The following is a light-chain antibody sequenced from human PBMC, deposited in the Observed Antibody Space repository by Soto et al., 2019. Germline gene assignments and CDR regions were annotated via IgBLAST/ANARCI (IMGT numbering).Light chain of an antibody. Sequence: EIVLTQSPGTLSLSPGERATLSCRASQSVSSSYLAWYQQKPGQAPRLLIYGASSRATGIPHRFSGSGSGTDFTLTISRVEPEDCAVYCCQQYGSSPLTFGGGTKVEIK. J-gene: IGKJ4*01. CDR2: GAS. V-gene: IGKV3-20*01. CDR3: QQYGSSPLT. CDR1: QSVSSSY.